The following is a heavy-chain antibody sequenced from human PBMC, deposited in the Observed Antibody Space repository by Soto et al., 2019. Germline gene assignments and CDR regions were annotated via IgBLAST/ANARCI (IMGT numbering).Heavy chain of an antibody. CDR2: ISYDGSNK. Sequence: SLRLSCADSGFTFSSYAMHWVRQAPGKGLEWVAVISYDGSNKYYADSVKGRFTISRDNSKNTLYLQMNSLRAEDTAVYYCAKGIRGYSYAMAYYYYYGMDVWGQGTTVTVSS. CDR1: GFTFSSYA. V-gene: IGHV3-30-3*01. J-gene: IGHJ6*02. CDR3: AKGIRGYSYAMAYYYYYGMDV. D-gene: IGHD5-18*01.